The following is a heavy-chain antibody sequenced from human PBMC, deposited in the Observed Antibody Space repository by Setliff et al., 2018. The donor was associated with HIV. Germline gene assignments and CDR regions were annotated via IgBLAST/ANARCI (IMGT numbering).Heavy chain of an antibody. D-gene: IGHD3-3*01. V-gene: IGHV1-2*02. Sequence: ASVKVSCKASADIFNAYYIHWVRQAPGQGLEWMGWIAPNGDDTNYPQKFEGRVTLTRDTSIATAYVELRSLTSDDMAVYYCARVADRNYDFWSAYEYWGQGTLVTVSS. J-gene: IGHJ4*02. CDR3: ARVADRNYDFWSAYEY. CDR2: IAPNGDDT. CDR1: ADIFNAYY.